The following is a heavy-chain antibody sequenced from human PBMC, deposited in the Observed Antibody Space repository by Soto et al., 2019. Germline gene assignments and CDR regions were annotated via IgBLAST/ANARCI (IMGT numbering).Heavy chain of an antibody. CDR3: ARDLLLWFGESPYYYGMDV. D-gene: IGHD3-10*01. Sequence: PGGSLRLSCAASGFTFSSYSMNWVRQAPGKGLEWVSSISSSSSYIYYADSVKGRFTISRDNAKNSLYLQMNSLRAEDTAVYYCARDLLLWFGESPYYYGMDVWGQGTTVTVSS. V-gene: IGHV3-21*01. CDR2: ISSSSSYI. J-gene: IGHJ6*02. CDR1: GFTFSSYS.